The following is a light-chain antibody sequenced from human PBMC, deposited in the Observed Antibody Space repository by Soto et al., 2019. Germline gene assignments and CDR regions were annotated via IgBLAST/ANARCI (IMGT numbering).Light chain of an antibody. V-gene: IGKV1-39*01. J-gene: IGKJ2*01. Sequence: DIQMTQSPSSLSASVGDRVTITCRASQSITGYLNWYQQKPGKAPKLLIYAASSLQSGVPSRFSGSGSGTDFTLTISSLQRDDFATYFCQQRLGIPYTFGQGTRLETK. CDR3: QQRLGIPYT. CDR2: AAS. CDR1: QSITGY.